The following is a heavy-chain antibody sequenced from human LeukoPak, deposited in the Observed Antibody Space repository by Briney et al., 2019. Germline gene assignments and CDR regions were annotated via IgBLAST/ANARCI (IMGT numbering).Heavy chain of an antibody. CDR3: AKAPSGADSSGYFDY. CDR2: IRYDGSNK. V-gene: IGHV3-30*02. Sequence: GGSLRLSCTVSGFTFSSYGMHWVRQAPGKGLEWVAFIRYDGSNKYYADSVKGRFTISRDNSKNTLYLQMNSLRAEDTAVYYCAKAPSGADSSGYFDYWGQGTLVTVSS. D-gene: IGHD3-22*01. J-gene: IGHJ4*02. CDR1: GFTFSSYG.